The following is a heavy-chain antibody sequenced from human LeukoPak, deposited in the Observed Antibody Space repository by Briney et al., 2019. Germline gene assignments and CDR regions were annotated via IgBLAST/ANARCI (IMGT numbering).Heavy chain of an antibody. Sequence: PSETLSLTCAVYGGSFSGYYWSWVRQPPGKGLEWIGEINQSGRTNYNPSLKSRVTISVDTSKNQFSLKLSSVTAADTAVYYCARDLKHIVVVTAQDAFDIWGQGTMVTVSS. CDR3: ARDLKHIVVVTAQDAFDI. D-gene: IGHD2-21*02. CDR2: INQSGRT. CDR1: GGSFSGYY. V-gene: IGHV4-34*01. J-gene: IGHJ3*02.